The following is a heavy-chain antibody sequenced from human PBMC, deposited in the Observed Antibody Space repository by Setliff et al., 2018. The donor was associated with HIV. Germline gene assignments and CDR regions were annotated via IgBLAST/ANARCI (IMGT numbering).Heavy chain of an antibody. Sequence: SETLSLTCAVFGESFSNYHWNWFRQPTGGGLEWIGEINHSGNTDYNSSLKSRVTISVDTSKKQFSLEMRSLTAADTAVYYCARDHRLPGVQPPYWYFDLWGRGTLVTVS. CDR2: INHSGNT. V-gene: IGHV4-34*01. D-gene: IGHD2-21*02. CDR3: ARDHRLPGVQPPYWYFDL. J-gene: IGHJ2*01. CDR1: GESFSNYH.